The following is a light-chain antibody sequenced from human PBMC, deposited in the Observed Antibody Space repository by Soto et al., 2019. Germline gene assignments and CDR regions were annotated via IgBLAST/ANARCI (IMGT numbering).Light chain of an antibody. CDR3: QQFNSYLFT. V-gene: IGKV1-13*02. Sequence: AIQLTPSPSSLSASVGDRVTITCRASQGISNALAWYQQKPGKAPKLLIYDASSLESGIPSSFSGSASGTDFTLTISSLQPEDFPTDYCQQFNSYLFTFGQGTRLEIK. CDR1: QGISNA. J-gene: IGKJ5*01. CDR2: DAS.